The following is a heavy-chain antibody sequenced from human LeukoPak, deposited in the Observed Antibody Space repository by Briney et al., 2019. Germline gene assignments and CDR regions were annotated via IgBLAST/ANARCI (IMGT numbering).Heavy chain of an antibody. CDR3: ARLVYDRSAYCFDY. CDR1: GYSFTNYW. V-gene: IGHV5-51*01. Sequence: GESLKISCKGSGYSFTNYWIGWVRQTPGKGLEWMGIVYPGDSDTRYSPSFQGQVTISADKSISTAYLQWSSLKASDTAMYYCARLVYDRSAYCFDYWGQGTLVTVS. J-gene: IGHJ4*02. CDR2: VYPGDSDT. D-gene: IGHD3-22*01.